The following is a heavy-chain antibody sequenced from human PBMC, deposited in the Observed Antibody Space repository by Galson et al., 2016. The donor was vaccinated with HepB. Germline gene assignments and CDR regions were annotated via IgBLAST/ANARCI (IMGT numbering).Heavy chain of an antibody. D-gene: IGHD6-25*01. J-gene: IGHJ4*02. Sequence: SLRLSCAASGFSFSSYGMHWVRQAPGKGLEWVAVIWYDGKNKYFADSVKGRFTISRDNSKNTVYLQMNSLRVEDTAIYYCAKVKSGAAAGTIESWGQGTLVTVST. CDR2: IWYDGKNK. CDR1: GFSFSSYG. CDR3: AKVKSGAAAGTIES. V-gene: IGHV3-33*06.